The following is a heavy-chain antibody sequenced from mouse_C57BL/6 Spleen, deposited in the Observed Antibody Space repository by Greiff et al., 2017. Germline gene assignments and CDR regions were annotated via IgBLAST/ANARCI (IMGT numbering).Heavy chain of an antibody. CDR2: IYPRSGNT. V-gene: IGHV1-81*01. CDR3: AREGGSSGYRCAY. Sequence: QVQLQQSGAELARPGASVKLSCKASGYTFTSYGISWVKQRTGQGLEWIGEIYPRSGNTYYNEKFKGKATLTADKSSSTAYMELRSLTSEDSAVYFCAREGGSSGYRCAYWGQGTLVTVSA. CDR1: GYTFTSYG. J-gene: IGHJ3*01. D-gene: IGHD3-2*02.